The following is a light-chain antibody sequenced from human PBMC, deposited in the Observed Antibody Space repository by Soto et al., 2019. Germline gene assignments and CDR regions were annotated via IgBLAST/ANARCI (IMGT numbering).Light chain of an antibody. CDR1: QSFTGM. V-gene: IGKV1-5*01. J-gene: IGKJ5*01. Sequence: DIQMPQSPSTLSASVGDSVTITCRASQSFTGMLAWYQQKPGKAPKLLIYEASSLESGVPSRFSGSGSGTEFTLTISGLQPDDFATYYCQQFNSYPITVGQGTRLEIK. CDR3: QQFNSYPIT. CDR2: EAS.